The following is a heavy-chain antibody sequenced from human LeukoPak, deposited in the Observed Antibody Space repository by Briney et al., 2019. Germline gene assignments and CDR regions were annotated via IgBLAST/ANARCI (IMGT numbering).Heavy chain of an antibody. V-gene: IGHV3-21*01. CDR3: AGYSSSWYGEDWFDP. J-gene: IGHJ5*02. CDR1: GFTFSSYS. Sequence: GGSLRLSCAASGFTFSSYSMNWVRQAPGKGLEWVSSISSSSSYIYYADSVKGRFTISRDNAKNSLYLQMNSLRAEDTAVCYCAGYSSSWYGEDWFDPWGQGTLVTVSS. D-gene: IGHD6-13*01. CDR2: ISSSSSYI.